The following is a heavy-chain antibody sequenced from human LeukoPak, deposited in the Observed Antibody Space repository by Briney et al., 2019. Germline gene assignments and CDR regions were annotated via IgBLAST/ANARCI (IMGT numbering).Heavy chain of an antibody. V-gene: IGHV1-2*02. CDR1: GYTFTDYY. CDR3: ARSLIGGTSYYFDY. CDR2: INPNSGVT. Sequence: ASVTVSCKASGYTFTDYYMHWVRQAPGQGLEWMAWINPNSGVTNYAQKFQGRVTMTRDTSISTAYMEVSRLRSDDTAVYYCARSLIGGTSYYFDYWGQGTLVTVSA. J-gene: IGHJ4*02. D-gene: IGHD3-16*01.